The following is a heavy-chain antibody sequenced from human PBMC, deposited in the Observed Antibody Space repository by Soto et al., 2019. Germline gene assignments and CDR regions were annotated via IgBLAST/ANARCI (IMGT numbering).Heavy chain of an antibody. CDR2: IKQDGSKK. D-gene: IGHD5-18*01. CDR3: ARGPPDTAMVIYYYYGMDV. Sequence: RRSLRLSCAASGFTFSSDWMSCVRQVPGKGLEWVANIKQDGSKKYYVDSVKGRFTISRDNAKNSLYLQMNSLRAEDTAVYYCARGPPDTAMVIYYYYGMDVWGQGTTVTVSS. V-gene: IGHV3-7*01. J-gene: IGHJ6*02. CDR1: GFTFSSDW.